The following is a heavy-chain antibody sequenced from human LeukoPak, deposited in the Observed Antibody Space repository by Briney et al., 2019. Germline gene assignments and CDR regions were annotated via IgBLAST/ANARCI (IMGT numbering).Heavy chain of an antibody. D-gene: IGHD3-10*01. CDR1: GGSISSYY. CDR3: WRDNRLIHHYGPGSYHYYSHMDV. J-gene: IGHJ6*03. V-gene: IGHV4-59*12. Sequence: PSETLSLTCAVSGGSISSYYWSWIRQPPGKGLEWIGYIYYSGGTNYNPSLKSRVTTSVDTSKKHSPLKLSSVTGADTPVVYFWRDNRLIHHYGPGSYHYYSHMDVWGKGTPVTVSS. CDR2: IYYSGGT.